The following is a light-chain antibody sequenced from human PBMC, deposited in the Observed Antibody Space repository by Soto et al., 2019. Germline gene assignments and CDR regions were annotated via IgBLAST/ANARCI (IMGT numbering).Light chain of an antibody. CDR3: AAYEGCMNAAV. CDR2: NNN. Sequence: QSVLTQPPSASGTPGQRVTISCSGSSSNIGSNTVIWYQQLPGRAPKLIIYNNNQRPSGVPDRFSGSKSGTSASLTISGLQAEDEADYYCAAYEGCMNAAVFGGGTKLTVL. CDR1: SSNIGSNT. J-gene: IGLJ2*01. V-gene: IGLV1-44*01.